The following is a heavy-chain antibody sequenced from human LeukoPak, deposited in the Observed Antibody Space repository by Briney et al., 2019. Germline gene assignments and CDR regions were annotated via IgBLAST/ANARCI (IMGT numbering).Heavy chain of an antibody. CDR2: ISAYNGNT. V-gene: IGHV1-18*01. J-gene: IGHJ4*02. CDR1: GYTFTSYG. CDR3: ARDGIDYYPFDY. D-gene: IGHD3-22*01. Sequence: ASVKVSCKASGYTFTSYGFSWVRQGPGQGLEWMGWISAYNGNTNYAQKLQGRVTMTTDTSTSTAYMELRSLRSDDTAVYYCARDGIDYYPFDYWGQGTLVTVSS.